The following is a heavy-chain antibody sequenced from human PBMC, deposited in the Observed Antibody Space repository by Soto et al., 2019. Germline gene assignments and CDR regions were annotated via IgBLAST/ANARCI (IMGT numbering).Heavy chain of an antibody. Sequence: GSLRLSCAASGFIFSSFGMHWVRQAPGKGLEWVAHIWYDGSNTYYADSVKGRFTISRDNSRNTLYLQMNSLRAEDTAVYHCVRDLLGSGGHFDYWGQGIPVTVSS. D-gene: IGHD7-27*01. CDR2: IWYDGSNT. CDR1: GFIFSSFG. V-gene: IGHV3-33*01. CDR3: VRDLLGSGGHFDY. J-gene: IGHJ4*02.